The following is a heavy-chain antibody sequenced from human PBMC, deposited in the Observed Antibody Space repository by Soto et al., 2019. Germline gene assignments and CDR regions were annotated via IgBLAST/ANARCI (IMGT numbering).Heavy chain of an antibody. V-gene: IGHV3-7*01. J-gene: IGHJ6*03. CDR2: IKQDGSEK. Sequence: GSLSLSCAASGFTFSSYWMSWVRQAPGKGLEWVANIKQDGSEKYYVDSVKGRFTISRDNAKNSLYLQMNSLRAEDTAVYYCARDLKGPKYYYYYYMDVWGKGTTVTVSS. CDR1: GFTFSSYW. CDR3: ARDLKGPKYYYYYYMDV. D-gene: IGHD3-9*01.